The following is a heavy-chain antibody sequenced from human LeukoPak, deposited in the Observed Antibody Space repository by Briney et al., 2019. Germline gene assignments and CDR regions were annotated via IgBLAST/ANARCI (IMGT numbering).Heavy chain of an antibody. V-gene: IGHV1-2*02. CDR2: INPNSGGT. CDR3: ARIPRIAVAGTED. Sequence: ASVKVSCKASGYTFTSYYMHWVRQAPGQGLEWMGWINPNSGGTNYAQKFQGRVTLTRDTSISTAYMELSRLRSDDTAVYYCARIPRIAVAGTEDWGQGTLVTVSS. D-gene: IGHD6-19*01. J-gene: IGHJ4*02. CDR1: GYTFTSYY.